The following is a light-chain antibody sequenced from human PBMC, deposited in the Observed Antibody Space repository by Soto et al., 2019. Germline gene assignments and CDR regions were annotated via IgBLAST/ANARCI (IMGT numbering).Light chain of an antibody. J-gene: IGKJ1*01. CDR2: DAS. CDR1: QGLSSF. CDR3: QQGNTWSWT. Sequence: EIVFTQAPSTLSLSPGERATLSCRASQGLSSFLAWYQQKPGQAPRLLIYDASNRATGIPARFSGSGSGTDFTLIISSLEPEDFAFYYCQQGNTWSWTFGQGTKVDI. V-gene: IGKV3D-11*01.